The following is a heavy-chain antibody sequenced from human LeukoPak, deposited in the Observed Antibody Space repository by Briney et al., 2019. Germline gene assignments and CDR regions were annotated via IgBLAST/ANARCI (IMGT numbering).Heavy chain of an antibody. Sequence: GGSLRLSCAASGFTFSSYSMNWVRQAPGKGLEWVSYISSSSSTIYYADSVKGRFAISRDNAKNSLYLQMNSLRAEDTAVYYCARRPLDVWGSYRFDYWDQGTLVTVSS. J-gene: IGHJ4*02. CDR3: ARRPLDVWGSYRFDY. V-gene: IGHV3-48*01. D-gene: IGHD3-16*02. CDR1: GFTFSSYS. CDR2: ISSSSSTI.